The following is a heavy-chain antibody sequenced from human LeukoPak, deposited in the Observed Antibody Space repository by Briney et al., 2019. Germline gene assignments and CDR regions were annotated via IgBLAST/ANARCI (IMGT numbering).Heavy chain of an antibody. Sequence: SETLSLTCTVSGGSISSGSYYWSWIRQPAGKGLEWIGRIYTSGSTNYNPSLKSRVTISVDTSKNQFSLKLSSVTAADTAVYYCARARTFSGSSISDYWGQGTLVTVSS. CDR3: ARARTFSGSSISDY. CDR2: IYTSGST. D-gene: IGHD1-26*01. CDR1: GGSISSGSYY. J-gene: IGHJ4*02. V-gene: IGHV4-61*02.